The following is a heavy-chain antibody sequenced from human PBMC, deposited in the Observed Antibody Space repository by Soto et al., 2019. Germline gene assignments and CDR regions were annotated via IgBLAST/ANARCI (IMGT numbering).Heavy chain of an antibody. CDR2: VIPIFGTA. CDR3: ARGIDYYYGMDV. D-gene: IGHD2-21*01. Sequence: SVKVSCKASGGTFRSYASTWVRQAPGQGLEWMGGVIPIFGTANYAQKFQGRVTITADESTSTAYMELSSLRSEDTAVYYCARGIDYYYGMDVWGQGTTVTVSS. V-gene: IGHV1-69*13. CDR1: GGTFRSYA. J-gene: IGHJ6*02.